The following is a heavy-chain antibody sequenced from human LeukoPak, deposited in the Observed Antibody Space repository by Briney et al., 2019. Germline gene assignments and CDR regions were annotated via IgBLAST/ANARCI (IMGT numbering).Heavy chain of an antibody. V-gene: IGHV3-33*08. D-gene: IGHD1-26*01. J-gene: IGHJ4*02. CDR3: ARDRSGSYDY. Sequence: PGGSLRLSCAASGFTVSSNYMSWVRQAPGKGLEWVAVIWYDGSNKYYADSVKGRFTISRDNSKNTLYLQMNSLRAEDTAVYYCARDRSGSYDYWGQGTLVTVSS. CDR1: GFTVSSNY. CDR2: IWYDGSNK.